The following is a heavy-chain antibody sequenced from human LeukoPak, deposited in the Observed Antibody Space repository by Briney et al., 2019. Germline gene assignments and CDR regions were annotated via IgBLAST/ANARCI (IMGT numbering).Heavy chain of an antibody. D-gene: IGHD5-24*01. V-gene: IGHV1-46*01. Sequence: ASVKVSCKASGYTFTSYDINWVRQATGQGPEWMGVISPSGGSTTYAQKFQGRVTLTRDMSTSTDYLELSSLRSEDTAVYYCARDNSVRDEAWWFNPWGQGTLVTVSS. CDR2: ISPSGGST. J-gene: IGHJ5*02. CDR1: GYTFTSYD. CDR3: ARDNSVRDEAWWFNP.